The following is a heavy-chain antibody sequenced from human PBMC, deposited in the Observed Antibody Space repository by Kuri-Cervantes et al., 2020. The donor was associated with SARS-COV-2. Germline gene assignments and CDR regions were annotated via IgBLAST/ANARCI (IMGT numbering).Heavy chain of an antibody. J-gene: IGHJ6*02. CDR1: GFKFGDYP. V-gene: IGHV3-49*03. D-gene: IGHD3-3*01. CDR3: TRLYDFWSGYYPPFDYYYYGMDV. CDR2: IRSKAYGGTT. Sequence: GGSLRLSCTASGFKFGDYPMSWFRQAPGKGLEWVGFIRSKAYGGTTEYAASVKGRFTISRDDSKSIAYLQMNSLKTEDTAVYYCTRLYDFWSGYYPPFDYYYYGMDVWGQGTTVTVSS.